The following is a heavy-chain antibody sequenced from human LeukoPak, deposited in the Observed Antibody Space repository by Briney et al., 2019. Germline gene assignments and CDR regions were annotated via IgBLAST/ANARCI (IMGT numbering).Heavy chain of an antibody. CDR1: GFTFSNYW. J-gene: IGHJ4*02. CDR2: IKQDSSEK. Sequence: GGSLGLSCAASGFTFSNYWMSWVRQAPGKGLEWVANIKQDSSEKYYVDSVKGRFTISRDNSKNTLYLQMNSLRAEDTAVYYCARRSGIAVAGAFDYWGQGTLVTVSS. V-gene: IGHV3-7*03. D-gene: IGHD6-19*01. CDR3: ARRSGIAVAGAFDY.